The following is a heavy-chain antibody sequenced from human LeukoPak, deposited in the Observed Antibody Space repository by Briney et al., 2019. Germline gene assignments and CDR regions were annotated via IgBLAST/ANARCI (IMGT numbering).Heavy chain of an antibody. CDR2: IYATDLT. D-gene: IGHD3-10*01. Sequence: PSETLSLTCTVSGRSISSVYWNWIRQSAGKGLEWIGRIYATDLTNYNPSLKSRVTLSVDMSKNELSLTLKSVTASDTAVYYCARGFGSGTSPIDLWGQGALVTVSS. V-gene: IGHV4-4*07. J-gene: IGHJ5*02. CDR1: GRSISSVY. CDR3: ARGFGSGTSPIDL.